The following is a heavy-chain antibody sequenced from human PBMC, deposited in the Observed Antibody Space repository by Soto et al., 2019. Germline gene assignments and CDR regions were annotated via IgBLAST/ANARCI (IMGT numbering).Heavy chain of an antibody. V-gene: IGHV3-11*01. Sequence: SLRLSCGASGFTFSNYYMSWIRQAPGKGLEWVSHISSTGRTIYYADSVKGRFTVSRDNAQNSLSLKLNSLRVEDTAVYYCARSYSSGWEFDYWGQGTQVTVSS. D-gene: IGHD6-19*01. J-gene: IGHJ4*02. CDR3: ARSYSSGWEFDY. CDR2: ISSTGRTI. CDR1: GFTFSNYY.